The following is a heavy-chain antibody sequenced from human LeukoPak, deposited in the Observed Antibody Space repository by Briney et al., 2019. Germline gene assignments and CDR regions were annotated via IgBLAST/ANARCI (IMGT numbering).Heavy chain of an antibody. D-gene: IGHD5-18*01. Sequence: PGGSLRLSCAASGFTFSRYAMSWVRQAPGRGLEWVSGISGSGVYTYYADSVKGRFTISRDNSKNALFLQLNRLRAEDTAMYYCARAGVQLWSPAGDYWGQGTLVTVSS. CDR3: ARAGVQLWSPAGDY. CDR2: ISGSGVYT. V-gene: IGHV3-23*01. CDR1: GFTFSRYA. J-gene: IGHJ4*02.